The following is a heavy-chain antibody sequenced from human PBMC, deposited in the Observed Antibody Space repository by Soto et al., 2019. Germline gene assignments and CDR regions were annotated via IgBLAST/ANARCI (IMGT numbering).Heavy chain of an antibody. Sequence: GGSLRLSCAASRFTFSTYAMSWVRQAPGKGLEWVSAITGSGDTTYYADSVKGRFTISRDNSKNTLYLQINSLRAEDTAIFYCAKETLLNWFDPWGQGTQVTVSS. CDR2: ITGSGDTT. CDR1: RFTFSTYA. J-gene: IGHJ5*02. CDR3: AKETLLNWFDP. V-gene: IGHV3-23*01. D-gene: IGHD2-15*01.